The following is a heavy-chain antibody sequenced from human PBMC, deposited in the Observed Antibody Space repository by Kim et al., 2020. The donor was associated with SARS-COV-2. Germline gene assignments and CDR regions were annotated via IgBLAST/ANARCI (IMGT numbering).Heavy chain of an antibody. J-gene: IGHJ4*02. V-gene: IGHV3-23*01. D-gene: IGHD6-19*01. CDR3: AKVAEDGWSSGWYNFDY. Sequence: VQGRFNSSRDNSKNTLYLQMNSLRAEDTAVYYCAKVAEDGWSSGWYNFDYWGQGTLVTGSS.